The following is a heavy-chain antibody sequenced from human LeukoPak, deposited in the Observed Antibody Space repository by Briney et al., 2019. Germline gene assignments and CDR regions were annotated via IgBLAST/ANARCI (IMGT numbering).Heavy chain of an antibody. J-gene: IGHJ3*02. CDR2: FDPEDGET. D-gene: IGHD3-3*01. V-gene: IGHV1-24*01. CDR1: GYTLTELS. CDR3: ATRNRFLGDAFDI. Sequence: GASVKVSCKVSGYTLTELSMHWVRQAPGKGLEWMGGFDPEDGETIYAQKFQGRVTMTEDTSTDAAYMELSSLRSEDTAVYYCATRNRFLGDAFDIWGQGTMVTVSS.